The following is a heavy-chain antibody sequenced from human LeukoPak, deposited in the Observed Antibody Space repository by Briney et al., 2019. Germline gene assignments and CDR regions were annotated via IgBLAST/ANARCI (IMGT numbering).Heavy chain of an antibody. V-gene: IGHV3-23*01. CDR1: GFTFSSYA. CDR2: ISGSGGST. CDR3: AKDTLGYCSGGICYNY. D-gene: IGHD2-15*01. Sequence: GGSLRLSCAASGFTFSSYAMSWVRQAPGKGLEWVSVISGSGGSTYYADSVKGRFTISRDNSKNTLYLQMNSLRAEDTAVYHCAKDTLGYCSGGICYNYWGQGTLVTVSS. J-gene: IGHJ4*02.